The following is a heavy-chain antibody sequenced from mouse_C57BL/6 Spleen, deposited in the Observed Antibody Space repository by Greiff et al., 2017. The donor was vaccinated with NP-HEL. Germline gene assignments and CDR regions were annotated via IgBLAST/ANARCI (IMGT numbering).Heavy chain of an antibody. J-gene: IGHJ2*01. D-gene: IGHD2-1*01. Sequence: QVQLQQPGAELVRPGTSVKLSCKASGYTFTSYWMHWVKQRPGQGLEWIGVIDPSESYTNYNQKFKGKATLTVDTSSSTAYMQLSSLTSEDSAVYYCARDGIPLDYWGQGTTLTVSS. CDR2: IDPSESYT. V-gene: IGHV1-59*01. CDR1: GYTFTSYW. CDR3: ARDGIPLDY.